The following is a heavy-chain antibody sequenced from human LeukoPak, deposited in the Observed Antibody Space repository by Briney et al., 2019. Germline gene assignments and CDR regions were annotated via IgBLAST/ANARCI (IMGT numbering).Heavy chain of an antibody. CDR1: GFTFSSYS. CDR3: ARDSGYSYGHYYYYYMDV. D-gene: IGHD5-18*01. CDR2: ISSSSSYI. Sequence: GGSLRLSCAASGFTFSSYSMNWVRQAPGKGLEWVSSISSSSSYIYYADSVKGRFTISRDNAKNSLYLQMNSLRAEDTAVYYCARDSGYSYGHYYYYYMDVWGKGTTVTVSS. J-gene: IGHJ6*03. V-gene: IGHV3-21*01.